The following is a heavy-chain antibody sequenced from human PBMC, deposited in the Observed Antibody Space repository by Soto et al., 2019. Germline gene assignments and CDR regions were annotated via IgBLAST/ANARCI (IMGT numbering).Heavy chain of an antibody. Sequence: QVQLVQSGAEVRKPGASVKVSCKASGYTFTSYYIHWVRQAPGQGLEWMGIINPSGGSATYTQKFQVRVTMTRDTSTSTVYMELSRLRSEDTAVYYCATDRGWFDPWGQGTLVTVSS. J-gene: IGHJ5*02. V-gene: IGHV1-46*01. CDR3: ATDRGWFDP. CDR1: GYTFTSYY. CDR2: INPSGGSA.